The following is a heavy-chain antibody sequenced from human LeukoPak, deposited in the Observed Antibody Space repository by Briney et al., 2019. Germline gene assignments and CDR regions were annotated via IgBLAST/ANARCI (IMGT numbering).Heavy chain of an antibody. V-gene: IGHV3-30*18. CDR3: AKEIEWLSTTDAFDI. Sequence: GGSLRLSCAASGFTFKNYEMNWVRQAPGKGLEWVAVISYDGSNKYYADSVKGRFTISRDNSKNTLYLQMNSLRAEDTAVYYCAKEIEWLSTTDAFDIWGQGTMVTVSS. D-gene: IGHD5-12*01. CDR1: GFTFKNYE. CDR2: ISYDGSNK. J-gene: IGHJ3*02.